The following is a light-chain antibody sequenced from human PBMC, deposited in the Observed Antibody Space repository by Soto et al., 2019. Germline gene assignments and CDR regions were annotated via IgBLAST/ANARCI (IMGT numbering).Light chain of an antibody. CDR1: QSISIW. V-gene: IGKV1-5*01. CDR2: DAS. Sequence: DIQMTQSPSTLSASVGDRVTITCRASQSISIWLAWFQQKPGKAPKLLIFDASTLESGVPSRFSGSGSGTEFTLTISSLQPDDFATYYCQQYNSSPITFGQGTRLEIK. CDR3: QQYNSSPIT. J-gene: IGKJ5*01.